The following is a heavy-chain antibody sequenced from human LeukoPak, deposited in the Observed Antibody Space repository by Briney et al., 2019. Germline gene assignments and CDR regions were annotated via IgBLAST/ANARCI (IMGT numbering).Heavy chain of an antibody. Sequence: PSGSLSLTCTVSGGSVSSDSSYWSWIRQPPGKGLEWLGYIGYSGSHDYNPSLKSRVSISLGTSKNPVSLKLTSVTAADTAVYYCARGYRNNWRFDSWGQGTLVTVS. CDR2: IGYSGSH. V-gene: IGHV4-61*01. J-gene: IGHJ4*02. CDR3: ARGYRNNWRFDS. D-gene: IGHD6-13*01. CDR1: GGSVSSDSSY.